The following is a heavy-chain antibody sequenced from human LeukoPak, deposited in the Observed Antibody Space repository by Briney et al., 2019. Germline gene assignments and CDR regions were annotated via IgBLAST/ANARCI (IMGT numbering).Heavy chain of an antibody. CDR2: IYYSGST. D-gene: IGHD3-22*01. V-gene: IGHV4-39*07. Sequence: PSETLSLTCTVSGGSISSSSYYWGWIRQPPGKGLEWIGSIYYSGSTYYNPSLKSRVTISVDTSKNQFSLKLSSVTAADTAVYYCARETRYYYDSSGYYFLDYWGQGTLVTVSS. CDR1: GGSISSSSYY. CDR3: ARETRYYYDSSGYYFLDY. J-gene: IGHJ4*02.